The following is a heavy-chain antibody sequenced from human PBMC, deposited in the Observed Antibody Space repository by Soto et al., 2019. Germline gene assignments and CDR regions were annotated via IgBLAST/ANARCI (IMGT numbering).Heavy chain of an antibody. CDR3: ATVNPEFGDPTNA. CDR2: IYPGDSDT. V-gene: IGHV5-51*01. J-gene: IGHJ5*02. Sequence: EVQLVQSGAEVKKPGESLKISCKGSGYSFTSYWIGWLRQMPGKGLEWVGIIYPGDSDTRYSPSFQGQVTISVDKSITTGYLEWSSRKASDTAMYYCATVNPEFGDPTNAWGQGTLVTVSS. CDR1: GYSFTSYW. D-gene: IGHD3-10*01.